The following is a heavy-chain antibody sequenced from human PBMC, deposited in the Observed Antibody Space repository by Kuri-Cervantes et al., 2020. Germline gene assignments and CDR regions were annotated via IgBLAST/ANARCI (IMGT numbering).Heavy chain of an antibody. D-gene: IGHD2-21*02. Sequence: ASVKVSCKASGYTFTGYYMHWVRQAPGQGLEWMGWINPNSGGTNYAQKFQGWVTMTRNTSISTAYMELSSLRSEDTAVYYCARSGDLWRYFDYWGQGTLVTVSS. J-gene: IGHJ4*02. CDR3: ARSGDLWRYFDY. CDR2: INPNSGGT. V-gene: IGHV1-2*04. CDR1: GYTFTGYY.